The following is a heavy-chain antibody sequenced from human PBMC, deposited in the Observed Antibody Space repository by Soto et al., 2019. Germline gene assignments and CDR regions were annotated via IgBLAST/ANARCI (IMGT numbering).Heavy chain of an antibody. Sequence: GGSLRLYCAASGFTFSSHWMHWVRQAPGKGLVWLSRINGDGRTTSYADSVKGRFTISRDNARNTVHLQMNSLRLDDTAVYYCARVVMAGTSDFDYWGRGTLVTVSS. V-gene: IGHV3-74*01. J-gene: IGHJ4*02. CDR2: INGDGRTT. CDR1: GFTFSSHW. CDR3: ARVVMAGTSDFDY. D-gene: IGHD1-7*01.